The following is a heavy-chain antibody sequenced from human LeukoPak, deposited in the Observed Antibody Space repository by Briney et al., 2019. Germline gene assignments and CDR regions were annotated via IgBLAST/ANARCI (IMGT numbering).Heavy chain of an antibody. CDR2: IYYSGST. V-gene: IGHV4-59*01. Sequence: SETLSLTCTVSGDSISGYYWSWIRQPPGKGLEWIGYIYYSGSTNYNPSLKSRVTISVDTSKNQFSLKLSSVTAADTAVYYCARAGAAAEAYWFDPWGQGTLVTVSS. J-gene: IGHJ5*02. CDR1: GDSISGYY. D-gene: IGHD6-13*01. CDR3: ARAGAAAEAYWFDP.